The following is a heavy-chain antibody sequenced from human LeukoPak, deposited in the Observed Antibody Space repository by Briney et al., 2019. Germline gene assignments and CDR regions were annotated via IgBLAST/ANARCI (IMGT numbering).Heavy chain of an antibody. CDR3: ARRDSSGWYGIDY. J-gene: IGHJ4*02. D-gene: IGHD6-19*01. Sequence: HPGGSLRLSCAASGFTFSSYSMNWVRQAPGKGLEWVSYISSSSSTIYYADSVKGRFTISRDNSKNTLYLQMNSLRAEDTAVYYCARRDSSGWYGIDYWGQGTLVTVSS. CDR2: ISSSSSTI. V-gene: IGHV3-48*01. CDR1: GFTFSSYS.